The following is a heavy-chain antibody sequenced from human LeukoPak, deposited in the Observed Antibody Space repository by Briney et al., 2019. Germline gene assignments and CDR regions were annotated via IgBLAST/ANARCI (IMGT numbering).Heavy chain of an antibody. CDR3: AKGSFRRSLAYYYGMDV. CDR1: GFTFSSYA. V-gene: IGHV3-23*01. CDR2: ISGSGGST. Sequence: GGSLRLSCAASGFTFSSYAMSWVRQAPGKGLEWVSAISGSGGSTYYADSVKGRFTISRDNSKNTLYLQMNSLRAEDTAVYYCAKGSFRRSLAYYYGMDVWGQGTTVTVSS. J-gene: IGHJ6*02.